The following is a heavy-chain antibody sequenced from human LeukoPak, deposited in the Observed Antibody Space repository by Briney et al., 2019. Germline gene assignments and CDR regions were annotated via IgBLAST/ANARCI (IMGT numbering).Heavy chain of an antibody. CDR3: ARGSRAIVSTKFARGRYMDV. CDR1: GFIFKDYA. CDR2: INWSGDST. D-gene: IGHD5/OR15-5a*01. Sequence: GGSLRLSCAASGFIFKDYAMTWVRQVPGKGLEWVSGINWSGDSTGYADSVKGRFTISRDNSKNTLYLQMNSLRAEDTALYYCARGSRAIVSTKFARGRYMDVWGKGTTVTVSS. V-gene: IGHV3-20*04. J-gene: IGHJ6*03.